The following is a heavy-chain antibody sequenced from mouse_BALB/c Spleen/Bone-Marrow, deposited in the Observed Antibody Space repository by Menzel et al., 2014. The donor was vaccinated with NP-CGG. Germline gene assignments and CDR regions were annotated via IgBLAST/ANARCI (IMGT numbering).Heavy chain of an antibody. CDR2: IWSGGST. CDR3: ARNDYGNPHYAMDY. D-gene: IGHD2-1*01. Sequence: VKLMESGPGLVQPSQSLFITCTVSGFSVISYGVHWVRQPPGKGLEWLGVIWSGGSTDYNAAFISRLSISKDNSKSQVFFKMNGLQADDTAIYYCARNDYGNPHYAMDYWGQGTSVTVSS. V-gene: IGHV2-4*02. CDR1: GFSVISYG. J-gene: IGHJ4*01.